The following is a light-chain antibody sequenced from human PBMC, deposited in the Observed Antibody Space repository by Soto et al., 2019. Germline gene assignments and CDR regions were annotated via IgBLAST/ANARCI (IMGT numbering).Light chain of an antibody. CDR3: QQRSNRPPI. CDR2: DAS. Sequence: EVVLTQSPATLSFSPGERATLSCRASQSVSSYLAWYQQKPGQAPRLLIYDASNRATGIPARFSGSGSGTDFTLTISSLEPEDFAVYYCQQRSNRPPIFGGGTKVDIK. V-gene: IGKV3-11*01. CDR1: QSVSSY. J-gene: IGKJ4*01.